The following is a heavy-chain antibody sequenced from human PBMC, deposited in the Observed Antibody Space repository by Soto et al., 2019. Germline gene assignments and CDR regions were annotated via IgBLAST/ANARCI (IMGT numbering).Heavy chain of an antibody. D-gene: IGHD6-19*01. V-gene: IGHV2-70*01. CDR3: ARIPSSAWYDGWYFDY. Sequence: TLSLTCAVYGGSSSGYYWSWIRQPPGKALEWLAIIDWDDAKYYSTSLKTRLTISKDTSKNQVVLTMTNMDPVDTATYYCARIPSSAWYDGWYFDYWGPGALVTVSS. J-gene: IGHJ4*02. CDR2: IDWDDAK. CDR1: GGSSSGYY.